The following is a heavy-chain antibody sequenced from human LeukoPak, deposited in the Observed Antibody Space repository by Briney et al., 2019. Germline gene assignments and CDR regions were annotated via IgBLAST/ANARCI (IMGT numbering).Heavy chain of an antibody. CDR3: ARISVAQKDYDFWSGPFDP. V-gene: IGHV3-74*01. CDR2: INGDGRNI. D-gene: IGHD3-3*01. J-gene: IGHJ5*02. Sequence: GGSLRLSCVASGFTFSSYWMHWVRQDPRKGLVWVSRINGDGRNINYADSVRGRFTISRDNAKNTLYLQMNSLRAEDTAVYYCARISVAQKDYDFWSGPFDPWGQGTLVTVSS. CDR1: GFTFSSYW.